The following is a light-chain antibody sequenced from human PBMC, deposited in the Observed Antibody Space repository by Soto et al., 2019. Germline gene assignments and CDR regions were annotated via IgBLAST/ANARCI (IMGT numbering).Light chain of an antibody. CDR3: QQYNKWPQT. CDR1: QRVATN. CDR2: GAS. Sequence: EIVLTQSPGTLSLSPGERATLSCRASQRVATNLAWYQQRPGRAPRLLIYGASKRAIGLPARFSGSGSGTEFTLTITSLQSEDFAVYYCQQYNKWPQTFGQGTKVDIK. J-gene: IGKJ1*01. V-gene: IGKV3-15*01.